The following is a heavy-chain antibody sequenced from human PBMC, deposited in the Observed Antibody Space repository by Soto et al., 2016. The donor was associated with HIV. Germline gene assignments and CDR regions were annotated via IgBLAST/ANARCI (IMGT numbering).Heavy chain of an antibody. D-gene: IGHD5-12*01. V-gene: IGHV1-2*02. Sequence: QVQLVQSGAEVKKPGASVKVSCKASGYTFTGYYMHWVRQAPGQGLEWMGWINPDRGGTNYAQKFQGRVTMTRDTSISTAYMELSRLRSDDTAVYYCARAPIVWSSYSGYELAYWGQGTLVTVSS. J-gene: IGHJ4*02. CDR2: INPDRGGT. CDR1: GYTFTGYY. CDR3: ARAPIVWSSYSGYELAY.